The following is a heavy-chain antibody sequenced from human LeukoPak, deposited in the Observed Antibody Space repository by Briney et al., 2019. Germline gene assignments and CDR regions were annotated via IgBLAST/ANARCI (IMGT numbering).Heavy chain of an antibody. V-gene: IGHV3-15*01. CDR1: GFTFSNAW. Sequence: GGSLRLSCAASGFTFSNAWMSWVRQAPGKGLEWVGRIKSKTDGGTTDYAAPVKGRFTISRDDSKNTLYLQMNSLKTEDTAVYYCTTVGVYLPLRYYYYMDVWGKGNPGHRLL. CDR3: TTVGVYLPLRYYYYMDV. D-gene: IGHD2-8*01. CDR2: IKSKTDGGTT. J-gene: IGHJ6*03.